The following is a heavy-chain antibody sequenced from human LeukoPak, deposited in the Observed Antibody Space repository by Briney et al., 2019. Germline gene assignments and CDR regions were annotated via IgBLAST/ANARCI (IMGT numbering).Heavy chain of an antibody. V-gene: IGHV4-59*01. CDR1: GGSISSYY. Sequence: MSSETLSLTCTVSGGSISSYYWSWIRQPPGKGLEWIGYIYYSGSTNYNPSLKSRVTISVDTSKNQFSLKLSSVTAADTAVYYCARCTSGWFDPWGQGTLVTVSS. J-gene: IGHJ5*02. CDR3: ARCTSGWFDP. D-gene: IGHD2-8*01. CDR2: IYYSGST.